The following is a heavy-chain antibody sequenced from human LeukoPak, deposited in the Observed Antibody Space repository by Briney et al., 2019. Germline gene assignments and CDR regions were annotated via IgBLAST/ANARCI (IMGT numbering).Heavy chain of an antibody. J-gene: IGHJ5*02. CDR3: ARDKVVSADKWFDP. Sequence: SETLSLTCTVSGGSISSYYWSWIRQPAGKGLEWIGRMYTSGSTNYNPSLKSRVTMSVDTSKNQFSLKLSSVTAADTAVCYCARDKVVSADKWFDPWGQGTLVTVSS. V-gene: IGHV4-4*07. CDR2: MYTSGST. CDR1: GGSISSYY. D-gene: IGHD3-22*01.